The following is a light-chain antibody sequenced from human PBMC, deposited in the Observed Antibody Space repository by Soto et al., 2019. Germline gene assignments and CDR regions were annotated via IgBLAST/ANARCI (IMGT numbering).Light chain of an antibody. V-gene: IGLV2-23*01. Sequence: QSALTQPASVSGSPGQSITISCTGTSSDVGSSNLVSWYQQHPGKVPKLIIYEASKRPSGVPDRFSGSKSGNTASLTISGLQAEDEADYYCCSYAGSSTYVFGTGTKLTVL. CDR3: CSYAGSSTYV. CDR2: EAS. CDR1: SSDVGSSNL. J-gene: IGLJ1*01.